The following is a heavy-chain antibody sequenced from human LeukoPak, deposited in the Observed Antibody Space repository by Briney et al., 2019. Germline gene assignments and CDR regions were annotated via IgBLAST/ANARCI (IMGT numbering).Heavy chain of an antibody. CDR2: ISSSSSYI. J-gene: IGHJ4*02. Sequence: PGGSLRLSCAASGFTFSSYSMNWVRQAPGKGLEWVSSISSSSSYIYYADSVKGRFTISRDNAKNSLYLQMNSLRAEDTAVYYCASLYGSYYDFWSGDYWGQGTLVTVXS. V-gene: IGHV3-21*01. CDR3: ASLYGSYYDFWSGDY. CDR1: GFTFSSYS. D-gene: IGHD3-3*01.